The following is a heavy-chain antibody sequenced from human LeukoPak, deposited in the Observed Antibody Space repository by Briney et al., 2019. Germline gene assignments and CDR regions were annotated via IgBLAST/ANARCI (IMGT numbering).Heavy chain of an antibody. CDR3: ARAPYCSGGGCYAPGFYYFDS. J-gene: IGHJ4*02. V-gene: IGHV3-7*03. D-gene: IGHD2-15*01. Sequence: RGSLRLSCAASGFTFSDHWMSWVRQAPGEGLEWAANINQHGTEKYYVDSVKGRFTISRDNAKNSLYLQMNSLRADDTAVYYCARAPYCSGGGCYAPGFYYFDSWGQGTLVTVSS. CDR1: GFTFSDHW. CDR2: INQHGTEK.